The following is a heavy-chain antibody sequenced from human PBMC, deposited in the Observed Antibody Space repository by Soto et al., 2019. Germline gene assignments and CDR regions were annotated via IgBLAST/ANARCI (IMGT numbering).Heavy chain of an antibody. CDR2: IYWNDEK. J-gene: IGHJ5*02. V-gene: IGHV2-5*01. CDR3: AHDCSGYNFSPYWLDP. CDR1: GFSVSTSGVG. D-gene: IGHD1-20*01. Sequence: QITLKESGPALVKPTQTLTLTCTLSGFSVSTSGVGVGWIRQPPGKALEWLALIYWNDEKHYSPSLKSRLTITTDTSKNQVVLTMTNMGPVDTATYYGAHDCSGYNFSPYWLDPCGQGTLVTVSS.